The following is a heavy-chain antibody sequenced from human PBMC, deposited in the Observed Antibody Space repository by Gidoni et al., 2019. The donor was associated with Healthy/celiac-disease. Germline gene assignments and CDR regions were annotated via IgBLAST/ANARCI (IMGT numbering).Heavy chain of an antibody. D-gene: IGHD2-2*01. CDR1: VGSIRSSSYY. CDR3: ASERYCSSTSCSYYYYYGMDV. J-gene: IGHJ6*02. V-gene: IGHV4-39*01. Sequence: QLQLQESGPGLVKPSETLSLTCTVSVGSIRSSSYYWGWIRQPPGKGLEWIGSIYYSGSTYYNPSLKSRVTISVDTSKNQFSLKLSSVTAADTAVYYCASERYCSSTSCSYYYYYGMDVWGQGTTVTVSS. CDR2: IYYSGST.